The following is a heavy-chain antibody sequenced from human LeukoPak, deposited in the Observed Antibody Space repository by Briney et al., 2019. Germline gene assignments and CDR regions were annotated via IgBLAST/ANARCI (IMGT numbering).Heavy chain of an antibody. D-gene: IGHD3-22*01. CDR3: ARNGDDSSDYYYFDY. CDR1: GDSVSSNTAG. Sequence: SQTLSLTCAISGDSVSSNTAGWNWLRQSPSRGLEWLGRTYYRSKWYYDDALSVKGRISITPDTAKNQFSLQLNSVTAADTAVYYCARNGDDSSDYYYFDYWGQGTLVTVSS. V-gene: IGHV6-1*01. J-gene: IGHJ4*02. CDR2: TYYRSKWYY.